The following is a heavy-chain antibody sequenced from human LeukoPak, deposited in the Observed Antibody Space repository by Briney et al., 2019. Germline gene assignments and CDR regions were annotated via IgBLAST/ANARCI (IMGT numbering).Heavy chain of an antibody. CDR1: GGSFSSYY. V-gene: IGHV4-4*07. D-gene: IGHD3-3*01. J-gene: IGHJ4*02. CDR2: IYTSGST. CDR3: ARDSYDFWSGYYNLYYFDY. Sequence: SETLSLTCAVYGGSFSSYYWSWIRQPAGKGLEWIGRIYTSGSTNYNPSLKSRVTMSVDTSKNQFSLKLSSVTAADTAVYYCARDSYDFWSGYYNLYYFDYWGQGTLVTVSS.